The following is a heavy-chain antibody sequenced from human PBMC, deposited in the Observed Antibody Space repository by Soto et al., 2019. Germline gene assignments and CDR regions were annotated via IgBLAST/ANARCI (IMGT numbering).Heavy chain of an antibody. CDR2: MNPNSGNT. V-gene: IGHV1-8*01. D-gene: IGHD6-19*01. CDR3: ARGLFSGWYVDWFDP. Sequence: ASVTVSCKGSGYTFTSYDVNWVRQATGQGLEWMGWMNPNSGNTGYAQKFQGRVTMTRNTSISTAYMELSSLRSEDTAVYYCARGLFSGWYVDWFDPWGQGTLVTVSS. CDR1: GYTFTSYD. J-gene: IGHJ5*02.